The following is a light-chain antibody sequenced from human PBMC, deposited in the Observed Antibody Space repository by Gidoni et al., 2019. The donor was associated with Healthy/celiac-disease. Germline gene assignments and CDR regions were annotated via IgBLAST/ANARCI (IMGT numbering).Light chain of an antibody. V-gene: IGLV3-19*01. Sequence: SSELTQDPAVSVALGQTVRIPCQGDSLRSYYAIWYQQKPGQAPVLVIYGTNNRPSGIPDRFSGSSSGNTASLTITGAQAEDEADYYCNSRDSSGNHWVFGGGTKLTVL. CDR3: NSRDSSGNHWV. CDR1: SLRSYY. J-gene: IGLJ3*02. CDR2: GTN.